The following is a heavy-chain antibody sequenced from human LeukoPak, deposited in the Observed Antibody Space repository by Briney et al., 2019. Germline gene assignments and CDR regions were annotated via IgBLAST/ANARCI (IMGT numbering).Heavy chain of an antibody. D-gene: IGHD5-18*01. CDR2: IYYSGST. CDR3: ARGNSYGSDAFDI. Sequence: SETLSLTCTVSGGSISSSSYYWGWIRQPPGKELEWIGSIYYSGSTYYNPSLKSRVTISVDTSKNQFSLKLSSVTAADTAVYYCARGNSYGSDAFDIWGQGTMVTVSS. V-gene: IGHV4-39*07. CDR1: GGSISSSSYY. J-gene: IGHJ3*02.